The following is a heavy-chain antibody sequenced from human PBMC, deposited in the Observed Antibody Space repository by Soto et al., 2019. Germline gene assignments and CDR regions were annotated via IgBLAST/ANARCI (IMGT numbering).Heavy chain of an antibody. CDR1: DGSFSGYY. CDR2: INHSGST. Sequence: SVMRSDTCAVDDGSFSGYYWSWIRQPPGKGLEWIGEINHSGSTNYNPSLKSRVTISVDTSKNQFSLKLSSVTAADTAVYYCARGRDGYDFWGQGTLVTVSS. D-gene: IGHD5-12*01. CDR3: ARGRDGYDF. V-gene: IGHV4-34*01. J-gene: IGHJ4*02.